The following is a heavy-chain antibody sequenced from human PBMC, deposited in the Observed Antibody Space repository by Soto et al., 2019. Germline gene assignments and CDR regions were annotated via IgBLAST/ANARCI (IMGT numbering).Heavy chain of an antibody. Sequence: EMQLEESGGGLVQPGGSRRLSCAASGFSFTNNWMSWVRQAPGKGLEWLANIKQDGGETYYLESVKGRFSISRDNAKDSVYLQMSGLRAEDTAVYYCARHGFHRDALDLWGQGTLVTVSS. V-gene: IGHV3-7*03. J-gene: IGHJ3*01. CDR2: IKQDGGET. D-gene: IGHD2-2*03. CDR3: ARHGFHRDALDL. CDR1: GFSFTNNW.